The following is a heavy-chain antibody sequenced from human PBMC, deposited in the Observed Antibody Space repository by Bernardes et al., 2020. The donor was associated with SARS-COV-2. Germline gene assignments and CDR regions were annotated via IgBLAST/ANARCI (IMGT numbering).Heavy chain of an antibody. CDR1: GFTFSSYW. CDR3: ARGIYDSSGFNPLYY. CDR2: IKQDGSEK. D-gene: IGHD3-22*01. Sequence: GSLRLSCAASGFTFSSYWMSWVRQAPGKGLEWVANIKQDGSEKYYVDSVKGRFTISRDNAKNSLYLQMNSLRAEDTAVYYCARGIYDSSGFNPLYYWGQGTLVTVSS. J-gene: IGHJ4*02. V-gene: IGHV3-7*01.